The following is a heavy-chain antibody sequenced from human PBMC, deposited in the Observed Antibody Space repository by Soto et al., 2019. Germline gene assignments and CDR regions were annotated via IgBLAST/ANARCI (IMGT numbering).Heavy chain of an antibody. CDR2: ISYDGSNK. V-gene: IGHV3-30-3*01. Sequence: GGSLRLSCAASGFTFSSYAMHWVRQAPGKGLEWVAVISYDGSNKYYADSVKGRFTISRDNSKNTLYLQMNSLRAEDTAVYYCARDSGWSRNYYYYYGMDVWGQGTTVTVSS. D-gene: IGHD6-19*01. CDR1: GFTFSSYA. J-gene: IGHJ6*02. CDR3: ARDSGWSRNYYYYYGMDV.